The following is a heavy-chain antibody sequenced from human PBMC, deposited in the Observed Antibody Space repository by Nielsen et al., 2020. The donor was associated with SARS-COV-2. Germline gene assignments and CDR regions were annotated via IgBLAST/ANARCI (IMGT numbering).Heavy chain of an antibody. J-gene: IGHJ4*02. D-gene: IGHD6-19*01. CDR2: IYYSGST. CDR3: ARVGGGWTGYFDY. V-gene: IGHV4-39*07. Sequence: SETLSLTCTVSGGSISSSSYYWGWIRQPPGKGLEWIGSIYYSGSTYYNPSLKSRVTISVDTSKNQFSLKLSSVTAADTAVYYCARVGGGWTGYFDYWGQGTLVTVSS. CDR1: GGSISSSSYY.